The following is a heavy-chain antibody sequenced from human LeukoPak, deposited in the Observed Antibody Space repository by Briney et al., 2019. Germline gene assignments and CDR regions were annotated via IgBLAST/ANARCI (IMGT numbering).Heavy chain of an antibody. CDR3: ARASGGDGSGSL. CDR2: IYDSGSP. CDR1: GGSISSSSYY. V-gene: IGHV4-61*01. D-gene: IGHD3-10*01. Sequence: SETLSLTCTVSGGSISSSSYYWSWIRQPPGKGLEWIGYIYDSGSPDYNPSLKSRVTISVDTSKNQFSLNLISVTAADTAMYYCARASGGDGSGSLWGQGTLVTVSS. J-gene: IGHJ4*02.